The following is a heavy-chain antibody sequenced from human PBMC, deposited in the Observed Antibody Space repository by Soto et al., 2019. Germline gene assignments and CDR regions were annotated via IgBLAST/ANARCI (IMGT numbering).Heavy chain of an antibody. CDR3: ARDRGSYALDY. Sequence: QVQLVQSGAEVKKPGASVKVSCKASGYTFTSYGISWVRQAPGQGLEWMGWISANNGNTNYVQKLQGRVTMTTDTATSKAYMELRSPRSDDTAVYYCARDRGSYALDYWGQGTLVTVSS. CDR2: ISANNGNT. CDR1: GYTFTSYG. D-gene: IGHD1-26*01. V-gene: IGHV1-18*01. J-gene: IGHJ4*02.